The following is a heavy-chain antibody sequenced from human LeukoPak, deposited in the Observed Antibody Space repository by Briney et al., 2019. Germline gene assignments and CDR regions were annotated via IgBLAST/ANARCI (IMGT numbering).Heavy chain of an antibody. CDR3: ARKSLIWELREDDAFDI. D-gene: IGHD1-26*01. V-gene: IGHV1-18*01. J-gene: IGHJ3*02. Sequence: GASVKVSCKASGYTFTSYGISWVRQAPGQGLEWMGWISAYNGNTNYAQKLQGRVTMTIDTSTSTAYMKLRSLRSDDTAVYYCARKSLIWELREDDAFDIWGQGTMVTVSS. CDR2: ISAYNGNT. CDR1: GYTFTSYG.